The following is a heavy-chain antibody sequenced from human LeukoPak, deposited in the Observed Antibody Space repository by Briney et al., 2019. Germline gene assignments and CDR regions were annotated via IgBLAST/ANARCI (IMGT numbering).Heavy chain of an antibody. J-gene: IGHJ4*02. D-gene: IGHD7-27*01. V-gene: IGHV3-21*01. CDR3: ARGGTGDYRY. Sequence: GGSLRLSCAASGFTFSSYSMTWVRQAPGKGLEWVSSISSSSSYIYYADSVKGRFTISRDNAKNSLYLQMNSLRAEDTAVYYCARGGTGDYRYWGRGTLVTVSS. CDR2: ISSSSSYI. CDR1: GFTFSSYS.